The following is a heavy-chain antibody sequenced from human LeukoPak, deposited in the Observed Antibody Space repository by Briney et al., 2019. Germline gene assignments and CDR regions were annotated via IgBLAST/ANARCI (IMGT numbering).Heavy chain of an antibody. CDR2: IYYSGST. D-gene: IGHD3-22*01. Sequence: SETLSLTCTVSGGSVSSYYWSWIRQPPGKGLEWIGYIYYSGSTNYNPSLKSRVTISVDTSKNQFSLKLSSVTAADTAVYYCARVRALSYYDSSGDLYYFDYWGQGTLVTVSS. CDR1: GGSVSSYY. CDR3: ARVRALSYYDSSGDLYYFDY. V-gene: IGHV4-59*02. J-gene: IGHJ4*02.